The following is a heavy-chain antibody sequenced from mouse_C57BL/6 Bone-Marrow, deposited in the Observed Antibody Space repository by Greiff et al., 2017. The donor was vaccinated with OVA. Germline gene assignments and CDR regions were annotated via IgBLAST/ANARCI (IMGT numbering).Heavy chain of an antibody. CDR2: INPYNGGT. V-gene: IGHV1-19*01. CDR1: GYTFTDYY. CDR3: ARSPYGNYREYFDY. Sequence: VQLQQSGPVLVKPGASVKMSCKASGYTFTDYYMNWVKQSPGQSLEWIGVINPYNGGTSYNQKFKGKATLTVDKSSSTAYMELNRLTSEDSAVDYYARSPYGNYREYFDYWGQGTTLTVSS. J-gene: IGHJ2*01. D-gene: IGHD2-1*01.